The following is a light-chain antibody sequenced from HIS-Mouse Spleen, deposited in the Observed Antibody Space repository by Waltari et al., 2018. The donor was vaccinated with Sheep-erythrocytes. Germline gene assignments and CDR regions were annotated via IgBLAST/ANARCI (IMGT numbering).Light chain of an antibody. J-gene: IGLJ2*01. CDR1: SSDVGCYNY. CDR2: DVS. Sequence: QSALTQPRSVSGSPGQSVTISCTGTSSDVGCYNYVSWYQQHPGNAPKLMIYDVSTRPSGVPDRFSGSKSGNTASLTISGLQAEDEADYYCCSYAGSYTFVVFGGGTKLTVL. CDR3: CSYAGSYTFVV. V-gene: IGLV2-11*01.